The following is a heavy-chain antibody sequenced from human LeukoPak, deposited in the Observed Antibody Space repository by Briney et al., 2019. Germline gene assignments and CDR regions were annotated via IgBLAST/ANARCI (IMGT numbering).Heavy chain of an antibody. CDR2: IYAGGTT. CDR1: EFTVSSNY. CDR3: ARAPTITTIFDC. J-gene: IGHJ4*02. D-gene: IGHD4-11*01. Sequence: GGSLRLSCAASEFTVSSNYMSWVRQAPGKGLEWVAIIYAGGTTHYADSVKGRFTISRDNSRNTLYLQMNILRAEDTAVYYCARAPTITTIFDCWGQGTLVTVSP. V-gene: IGHV3-66*01.